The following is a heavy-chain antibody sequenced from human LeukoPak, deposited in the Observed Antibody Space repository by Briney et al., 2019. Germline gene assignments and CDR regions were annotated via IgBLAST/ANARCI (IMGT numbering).Heavy chain of an antibody. J-gene: IGHJ6*03. CDR3: ASRGGYHYYYYYYMDV. V-gene: IGHV3-66*02. CDR1: GFTVSSNY. CDR2: IYSGGST. Sequence: GGSLRLSCAASGFTVSSNYMSWVRQAPGKGLEWVSVIYSGGSTYYADSVKGRFTISRDNSKNTLYLQMNSLRAEDTAVYYCASRGGYHYYYYYYMDVWGKGTTVTVSS. D-gene: IGHD5-12*01.